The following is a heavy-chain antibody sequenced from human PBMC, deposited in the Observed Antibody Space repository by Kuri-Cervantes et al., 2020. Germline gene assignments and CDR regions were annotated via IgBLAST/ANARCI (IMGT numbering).Heavy chain of an antibody. Sequence: SETLSLTCTVSGGSISSGGYYWSWIRQHPGKGLEWIGYIHYSGSTYYNPSLKSRVTISVDTSKNQFSLKLSSVTAADTAVYYCARDGDLDAFDIWGQGTMVTVSS. CDR3: ARDGDLDAFDI. CDR1: GGSISSGGYY. J-gene: IGHJ3*02. V-gene: IGHV4-31*03. CDR2: IHYSGST. D-gene: IGHD3-10*01.